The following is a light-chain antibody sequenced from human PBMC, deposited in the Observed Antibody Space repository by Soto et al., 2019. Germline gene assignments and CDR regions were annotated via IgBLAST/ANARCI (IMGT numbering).Light chain of an antibody. CDR3: CSYAGSSYV. Sequence: SVLPQPASVSGSPGQSITISCTGTSSDAGSYNLVSWYQQHPGKAPKLMIYEGSKRPSGVSNRFSGSKSGNTASLTISGLQAEDEADYYCCSYAGSSYVFGTGTKVTVL. V-gene: IGLV2-23*01. CDR2: EGS. CDR1: SSDAGSYNL. J-gene: IGLJ1*01.